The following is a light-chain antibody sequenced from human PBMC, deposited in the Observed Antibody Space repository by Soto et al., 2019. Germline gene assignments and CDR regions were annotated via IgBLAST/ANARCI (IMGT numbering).Light chain of an antibody. CDR1: SGHSSYA. CDR2: LNSDGSH. J-gene: IGLJ2*01. CDR3: QTWGTGLYVV. V-gene: IGLV4-69*01. Sequence: QSVLTQSPSASASLGASVKLTCTLSSGHSSYAIAWHQQQPEKGPRYLMKLNSDGSHSKGDRIPDRFSGSSSGAERYLTISSLQSEDETDYYCQTWGTGLYVVFGGGTKLTVL.